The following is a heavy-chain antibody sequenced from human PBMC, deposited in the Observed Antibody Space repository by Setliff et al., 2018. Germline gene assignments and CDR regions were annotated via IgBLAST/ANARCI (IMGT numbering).Heavy chain of an antibody. CDR1: NGSVSTTSHY. Sequence: PSETLSLTCTVSNGSVSTTSHYWGWVRQPPGKGLEWIGSVYYSGYTYYSPSLESRVAISVDTSKNQLSLKVNSVTAADTAVYYCARVDFTMLQGVLGHWGQGTLVTVSS. V-gene: IGHV4-39*07. CDR3: ARVDFTMLQGVLGH. CDR2: VYYSGYT. J-gene: IGHJ1*01. D-gene: IGHD3-10*01.